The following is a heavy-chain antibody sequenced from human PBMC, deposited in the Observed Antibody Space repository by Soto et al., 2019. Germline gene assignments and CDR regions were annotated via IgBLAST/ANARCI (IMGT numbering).Heavy chain of an antibody. D-gene: IGHD2-15*01. Sequence: ASVKVSCKASGYTFTSYGISWVRQAPGQVLEWMGWISAYNGNTNYAQKLQGRVTMTTDTSTSTAYMELRSLRSDDTAVYYCARVNGVVVAATLDYWGQGTLVTVS. V-gene: IGHV1-18*01. CDR1: GYTFTSYG. J-gene: IGHJ4*02. CDR3: ARVNGVVVAATLDY. CDR2: ISAYNGNT.